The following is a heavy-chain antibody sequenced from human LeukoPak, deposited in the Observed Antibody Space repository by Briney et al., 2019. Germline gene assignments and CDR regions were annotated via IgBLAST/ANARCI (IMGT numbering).Heavy chain of an antibody. CDR2: ISSSSSYI. CDR1: GFTFSSYS. D-gene: IGHD5-12*01. Sequence: GGSLRLSCAASGFTFSSYSMNWVRQAPGKGLEWVSSISSSSSYIYYADSVKGRFTISRDNAKNSLYLQMNSLRAEDTAVYYCARESGGGDRGYSGYDSYYYYYMDVWGKGTTVTISS. J-gene: IGHJ6*03. CDR3: ARESGGGDRGYSGYDSYYYYYMDV. V-gene: IGHV3-21*01.